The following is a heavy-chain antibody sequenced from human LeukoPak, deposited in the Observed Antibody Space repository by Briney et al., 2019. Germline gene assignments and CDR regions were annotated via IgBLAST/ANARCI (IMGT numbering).Heavy chain of an antibody. D-gene: IGHD2-15*01. Sequence: ASVKVSCKASGYTFTSYGISWVRQAPGQGLEWMGWISAYNGDTNYAQKLQGRVTMTTDMSTGTAYMELRSLRSDDTAIYYCARRYCSGGICWFDPWGQGTLVTVSS. CDR3: ARRYCSGGICWFDP. CDR1: GYTFTSYG. CDR2: ISAYNGDT. V-gene: IGHV1-18*01. J-gene: IGHJ5*02.